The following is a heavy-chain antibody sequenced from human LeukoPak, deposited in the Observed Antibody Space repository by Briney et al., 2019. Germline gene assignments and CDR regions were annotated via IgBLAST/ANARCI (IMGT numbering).Heavy chain of an antibody. D-gene: IGHD7-27*01. V-gene: IGHV1-69*13. CDR3: ARDNRGSVPYGMDV. J-gene: IGHJ6*02. Sequence: SVKVSCKASGGTFSSYAISWVRQALGQGLEWMGGIILIFGTANYAQKFQGRVTITADESTSTAYMELSSLRSEDTAVYYCARDNRGSVPYGMDVWGQGTTVTVSS. CDR2: IILIFGTA. CDR1: GGTFSSYA.